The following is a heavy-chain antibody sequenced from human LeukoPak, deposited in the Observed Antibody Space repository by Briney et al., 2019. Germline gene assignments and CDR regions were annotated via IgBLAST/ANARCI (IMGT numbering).Heavy chain of an antibody. V-gene: IGHV5-51*01. CDR1: GYTFATYW. CDR3: ARRLPLYGDALDT. CDR2: IYPRDSDT. Sequence: GESLKISCQGSGYTFATYWIAWVRQLPGQGLEWMGMIYPRDSDTTYSPSFQGHVTISADKSISTTYLWLSSLKASDTAIYYCARRLPLYGDALDTWGQGTVVTVSS. J-gene: IGHJ3*02. D-gene: IGHD2-2*02.